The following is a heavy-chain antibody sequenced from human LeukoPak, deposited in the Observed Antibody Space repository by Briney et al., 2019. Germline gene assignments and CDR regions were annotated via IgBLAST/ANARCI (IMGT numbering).Heavy chain of an antibody. CDR2: INSDGSST. V-gene: IGHV3-74*01. J-gene: IGHJ4*02. CDR3: AKDSGGQYNRPSFDY. D-gene: IGHD6-6*01. CDR1: GFTFSSYW. Sequence: GGSLRLSCAASGFTFSSYWMHWVRQAPGKGLVWVSRINSDGSSTSYADSVKGRFTISRDNAKNTLYLQMNSLRAEDTAVCYCAKDSGGQYNRPSFDYWGQGTLVTVSS.